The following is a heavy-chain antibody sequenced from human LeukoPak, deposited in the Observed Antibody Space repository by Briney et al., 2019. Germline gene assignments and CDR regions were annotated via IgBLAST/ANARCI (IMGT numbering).Heavy chain of an antibody. D-gene: IGHD2-2*02. CDR1: GFTFSSYS. CDR3: ARVIRLYDAFDI. CDR2: ISSSSSYI. V-gene: IGHV3-21*01. Sequence: GGSLRLSCAASGFTFSSYSMNWVRQAPGKGLEWVSSISSSSSYIYYADSVKGRFTISRDNAKNSLYPQMNSLRAEDTAVYYCARVIRLYDAFDIWGQGTMVTVSS. J-gene: IGHJ3*02.